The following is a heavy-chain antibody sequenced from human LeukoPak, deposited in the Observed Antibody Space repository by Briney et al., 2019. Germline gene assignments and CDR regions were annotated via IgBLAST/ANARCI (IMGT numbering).Heavy chain of an antibody. D-gene: IGHD2-15*01. V-gene: IGHV4-39*01. CDR1: GGSIGSSSYY. CDR3: ARLYLYCSGGSCYPLDAFDT. Sequence: SETLSLTCTVSGGSIGSSSYYWGWIRQPPGKGLEWIGSIYYSGSTYYNPSLKSRVTISVDTSKNQFSLKLSSVTAADTAVYYCARLYLYCSGGSCYPLDAFDTWGQGTMVTVSS. CDR2: IYYSGST. J-gene: IGHJ3*02.